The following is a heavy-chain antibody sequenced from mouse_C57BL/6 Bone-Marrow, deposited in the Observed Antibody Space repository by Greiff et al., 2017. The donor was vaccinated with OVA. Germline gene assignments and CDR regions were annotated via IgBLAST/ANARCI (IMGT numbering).Heavy chain of an antibody. Sequence: EVQRVESGPELVKPGASVKISCKASGYSFTGYYMNWVKQSPEKSLEWIGEINPSTGGTPYNQKFKAKATLTVDKSSSTAYMQLKSLTSEDSAVYYCARFPHYYGSSYWYFDVWGTGTTVTVSS. D-gene: IGHD1-1*01. V-gene: IGHV1-42*01. CDR1: GYSFTGYY. CDR3: ARFPHYYGSSYWYFDV. J-gene: IGHJ1*03. CDR2: INPSTGGT.